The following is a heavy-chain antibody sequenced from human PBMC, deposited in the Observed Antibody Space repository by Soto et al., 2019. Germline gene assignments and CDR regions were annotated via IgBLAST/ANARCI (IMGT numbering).Heavy chain of an antibody. Sequence: PGGSLRLSCAASGFTFSSYWMHWVRQAPGKGLVWVSRINSDGSSTSYADSVKGRFTISRDNAKNSLYLQMNSLRAEDTAVYYCAREGDSSGWYNWFDPWGQGTLVTVSS. J-gene: IGHJ5*02. CDR2: INSDGSST. D-gene: IGHD3-22*01. CDR1: GFTFSSYW. V-gene: IGHV3-74*01. CDR3: AREGDSSGWYNWFDP.